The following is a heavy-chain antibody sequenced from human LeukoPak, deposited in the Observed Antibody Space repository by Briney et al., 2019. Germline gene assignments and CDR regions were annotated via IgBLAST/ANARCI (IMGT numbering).Heavy chain of an antibody. J-gene: IGHJ3*02. CDR1: GGTFSSYA. V-gene: IGHV1-69*13. D-gene: IGHD2-21*01. CDR3: ARVVGISDAFDI. Sequence: SVKVSCKACGGTFSSYAISWVRQAPGQGLEWMGGIIPIFGTANYAQKFQGRVTITADESTSTAYMELSSLRSEDTAVYYCARVVGISDAFDIWGQGTMVTVSS. CDR2: IIPIFGTA.